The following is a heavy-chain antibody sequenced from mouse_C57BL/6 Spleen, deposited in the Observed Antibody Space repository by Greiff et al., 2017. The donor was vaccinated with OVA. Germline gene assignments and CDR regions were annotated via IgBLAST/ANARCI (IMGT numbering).Heavy chain of an antibody. V-gene: IGHV1-52*01. Sequence: QVHVKQPGAELVRPGSSVKLSCKASGYTFTSYWMHWVKQRPIQGLEWIGNIDPSDSETHYNQKFKDKATLTVDKSSSTAYMQLSSLTSEDSAVYYCASGYYYGSSRYYYAMDYWGQGTSVTVSS. D-gene: IGHD1-1*01. CDR3: ASGYYYGSSRYYYAMDY. CDR2: IDPSDSET. CDR1: GYTFTSYW. J-gene: IGHJ4*01.